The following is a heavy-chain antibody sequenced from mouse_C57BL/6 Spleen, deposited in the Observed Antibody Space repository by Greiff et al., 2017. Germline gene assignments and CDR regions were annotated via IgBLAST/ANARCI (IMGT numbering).Heavy chain of an antibody. D-gene: IGHD1-1*01. V-gene: IGHV3-1*01. CDR3: ARSTTVVAEDAMDY. J-gene: IGHJ4*01. CDR1: GYSITSGYD. Sequence: EVKLVESGPGMVKPSQSLSLTCTVTGYSITSGYDWHWIRHFPGNKLEWMGYISYSGSTNYNPSLKSRISITHDTSKNHFFLKLNSVTTEDTATYYCARSTTVVAEDAMDYWGQGTSVTVSS. CDR2: ISYSGST.